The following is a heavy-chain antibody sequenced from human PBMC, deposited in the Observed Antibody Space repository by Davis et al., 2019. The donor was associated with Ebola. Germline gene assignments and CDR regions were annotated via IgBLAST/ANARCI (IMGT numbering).Heavy chain of an antibody. CDR3: ARGPSMVPGLIID. V-gene: IGHV1-3*01. Sequence: ASVKVSCKASGYIFTSYAMHWVRQAPGQRLEWMGWINAGNGNTKYSQKFQGRVTITSDISASTAYMELSSLRSEDTAVYYCARGPSMVPGLIIDWGQGTLVTVSS. D-gene: IGHD3-10*01. J-gene: IGHJ4*02. CDR1: GYIFTSYA. CDR2: INAGNGNT.